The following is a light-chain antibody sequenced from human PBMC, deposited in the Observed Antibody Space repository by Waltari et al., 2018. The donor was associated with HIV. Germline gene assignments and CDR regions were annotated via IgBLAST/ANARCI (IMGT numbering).Light chain of an antibody. V-gene: IGKV3-11*01. CDR2: DAS. CDR3: QQRSNWPPLT. Sequence: EIVFTQSPATLSLSPGERATLSCRASQSVSNYLAWYQQNPGQPPRLLLYDASNRATGIPARFSGSGSGTDFTLTISSLEPEDSAVYYCQQRSNWPPLTFGGGTKVEI. J-gene: IGKJ4*01. CDR1: QSVSNY.